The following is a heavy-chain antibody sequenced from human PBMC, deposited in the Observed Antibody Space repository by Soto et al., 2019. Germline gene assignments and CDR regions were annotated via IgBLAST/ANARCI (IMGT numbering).Heavy chain of an antibody. J-gene: IGHJ4*02. Sequence: SGVSLRLSCAASGFSFSNYAMTWVRQAPGQGLEWVSTIIASGGGTYYADSVKGRFTISRDNSKNTLYLQMRSLRADDAAVYYCAKGHSGAFSTSSYHDYWGQGTLVTVSS. CDR2: IIASGGGT. V-gene: IGHV3-23*01. CDR1: GFSFSNYA. CDR3: AKGHSGAFSTSSYHDY. D-gene: IGHD2-15*01.